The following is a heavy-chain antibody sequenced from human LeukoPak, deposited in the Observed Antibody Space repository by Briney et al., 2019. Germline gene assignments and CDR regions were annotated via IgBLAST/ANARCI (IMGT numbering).Heavy chain of an antibody. Sequence: SXTLSLTCTVSGGSISSYYWSWLRQPPGKGLEWIGYIYYSGSTNYNPSLKSRVTISVETSKNQFSLKLSSVTAADTAVYYCARGGKGSDGFDYWGQGTLVTVSS. J-gene: IGHJ4*02. D-gene: IGHD3-10*01. V-gene: IGHV4-59*01. CDR3: ARGGKGSDGFDY. CDR2: IYYSGST. CDR1: GGSISSYY.